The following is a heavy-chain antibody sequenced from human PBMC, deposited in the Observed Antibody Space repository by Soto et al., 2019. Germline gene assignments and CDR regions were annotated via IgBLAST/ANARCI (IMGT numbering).Heavy chain of an antibody. CDR1: GGSFSGYY. J-gene: IGHJ4*02. D-gene: IGHD6-25*01. CDR3: ARAIGYSSAIPEYVDRVHYFDY. V-gene: IGHV4-34*01. CDR2: INHSGST. Sequence: QVQLQQWGAGLLKPSETLSLTCAVYGGSFSGYYWSWIRQPPGKGLEWIGEINHSGSTNYNPSLKSRVTISVDTSKNQFSLKLSSVTAADTAVYYCARAIGYSSAIPEYVDRVHYFDYWGQGTLVTVSS.